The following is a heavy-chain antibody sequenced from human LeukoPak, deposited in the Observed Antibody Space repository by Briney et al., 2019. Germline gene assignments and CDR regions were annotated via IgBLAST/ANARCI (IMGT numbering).Heavy chain of an antibody. CDR3: ARGSGVLLWFGELLHNNWFDP. Sequence: PSQTLSLTCTVSGDSISSGGYYWSWIRQPAGKGLEWIGRTFTNGSTNYKPSLKSRVTISVDTSKKQFSLKLSSVTAADTAVYYCARGSGVLLWFGELLHNNWFDPWGQGTLVTVSS. J-gene: IGHJ5*02. CDR2: TFTNGST. D-gene: IGHD3-10*01. CDR1: GDSISSGGYY. V-gene: IGHV4-61*02.